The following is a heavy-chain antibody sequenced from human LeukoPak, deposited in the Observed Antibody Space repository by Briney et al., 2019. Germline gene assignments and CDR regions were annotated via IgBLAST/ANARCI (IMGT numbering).Heavy chain of an antibody. J-gene: IGHJ4*02. D-gene: IGHD4-23*01. Sequence: PGVSLRLSCAASGFTLSTYWMHCVRQAPGKGLVWVSNIYAHGTNTTYADSVKGRFTISRDSAKNTVFLQMNSLRAEDTAVYYCAAYGDNSDFAYWGQGTLVTVSS. V-gene: IGHV3-74*01. CDR1: GFTLSTYW. CDR2: IYAHGTNT. CDR3: AAYGDNSDFAY.